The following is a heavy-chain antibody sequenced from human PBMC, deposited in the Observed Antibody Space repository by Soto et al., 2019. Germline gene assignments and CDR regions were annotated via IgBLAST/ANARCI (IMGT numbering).Heavy chain of an antibody. D-gene: IGHD4-17*01. V-gene: IGHV4-30-2*01. CDR3: AGTTVTTTWVWFDP. CDR2: IYHSGST. CDR1: GGSISSGGYS. Sequence: PSKNLSLSCAASGGSISSGGYSWSCIRQPPGKGLEGIGYIYHSGSTYYNPSLKSRVTISVDRSKNQFSLKLSSVTAADTAVYYCAGTTVTTTWVWFDPWGQGTLVTVSS. J-gene: IGHJ5*02.